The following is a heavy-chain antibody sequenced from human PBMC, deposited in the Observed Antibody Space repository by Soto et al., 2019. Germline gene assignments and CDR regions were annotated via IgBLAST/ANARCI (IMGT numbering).Heavy chain of an antibody. CDR1: GYTFTSYG. CDR3: ARAAAGSSFDY. V-gene: IGHV1-18*01. J-gene: IGHJ4*02. D-gene: IGHD6-13*01. CDR2: ISANNGNT. Sequence: ASVKVSCKASGYTFTSYGISWVRQAPGQGLEWMGWISANNGNTNYAQKFQGRVTITTDESTSTAYMELSSLRSEDTAVYYCARAAAGSSFDYWGQGTLVTVSS.